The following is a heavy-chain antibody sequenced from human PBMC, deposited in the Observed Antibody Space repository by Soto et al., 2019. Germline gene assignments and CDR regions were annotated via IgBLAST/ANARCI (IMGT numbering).Heavy chain of an antibody. D-gene: IGHD2-21*02. CDR1: GFTFSSYG. Sequence: QVQLVESGGGVVQPGRSLRLSCAASGFTFSSYGMHWVRQAPGKGLEWVALIWYDESKKYYADSVKGRFTISRDTSKNTLYLQMNTLRAEDTAVYYCARGDVVVTAQGDPYHWFDPWGQGTLVTVSS. CDR3: ARGDVVVTAQGDPYHWFDP. CDR2: IWYDESKK. V-gene: IGHV3-33*01. J-gene: IGHJ5*02.